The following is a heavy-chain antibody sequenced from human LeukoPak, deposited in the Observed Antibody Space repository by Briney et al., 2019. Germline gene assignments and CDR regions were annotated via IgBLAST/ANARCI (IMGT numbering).Heavy chain of an antibody. Sequence: LPGGSLRLSCAASGFTFSSYAMSWVRQAPGKGLEWVSAISGSGGSTYYADSVRGRFTVSRDNSKNTLYLQMNSLRAEDTAVYYCAKKLSYSSGLMGGAFDIWGQGTMVTVSS. CDR3: AKKLSYSSGLMGGAFDI. CDR2: ISGSGGST. J-gene: IGHJ3*02. CDR1: GFTFSSYA. V-gene: IGHV3-23*01. D-gene: IGHD6-19*01.